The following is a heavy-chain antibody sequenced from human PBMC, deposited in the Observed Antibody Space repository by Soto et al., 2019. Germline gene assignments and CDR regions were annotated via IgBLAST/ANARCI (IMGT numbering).Heavy chain of an antibody. CDR3: AREGKARGAFDS. CDR2: MSSSSSYI. V-gene: IGHV3-21*01. D-gene: IGHD3-10*01. CDR1: GFTFSSYS. J-gene: IGHJ3*02. Sequence: EVQLVESGGGLVKPGGSLRLSCAASGFTFSSYSMNWVRQAPGKGLEWVSSMSSSSSYIDYAASVKGRFTISKDNDKNSLYLQMNSLRAEDTAVYYWAREGKARGAFDSWGQGTMVTVSS.